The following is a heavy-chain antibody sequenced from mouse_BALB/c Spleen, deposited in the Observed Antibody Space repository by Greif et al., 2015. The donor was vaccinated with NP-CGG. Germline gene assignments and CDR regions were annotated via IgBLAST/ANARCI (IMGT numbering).Heavy chain of an antibody. CDR2: INPYNGDT. D-gene: IGHD2-4*01. CDR1: GYSFTGYL. CDR3: GTRGEDYDYYFDY. J-gene: IGHJ2*01. Sequence: EVQLQESGPELVKPGASVKISCKASGYSFTGYLMNWVKQSHGKSLEWIGRINPYNGDTFYNQKFKGKATLTVDKSSSTAHMELLSLTSEDSAAYYRGTRGEDYDYYFDYWGQGTTLTVSS. V-gene: IGHV1-37*01.